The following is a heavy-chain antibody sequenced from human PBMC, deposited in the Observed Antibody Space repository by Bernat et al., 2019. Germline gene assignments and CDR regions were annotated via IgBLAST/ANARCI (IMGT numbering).Heavy chain of an antibody. CDR1: GFTFSSYA. Sequence: EVQLLESGGGLVQPGGSLRLSCAASGFTFSSYAMTWVRQAPGKGLEWVSAISGSGGSTYYAASVKGRFAISRDNSKNTLYLQLTSLRAEDTAVYYCATGAAYCGGDCYSVLAYWGQGTLVTVSS. V-gene: IGHV3-23*01. CDR2: ISGSGGST. J-gene: IGHJ4*02. CDR3: ATGAAYCGGDCYSVLAY. D-gene: IGHD2-21*02.